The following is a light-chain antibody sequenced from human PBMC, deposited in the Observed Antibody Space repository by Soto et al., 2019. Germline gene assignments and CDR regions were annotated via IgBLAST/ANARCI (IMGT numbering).Light chain of an antibody. J-gene: IGKJ4*01. Sequence: EIVLTQSPGTLSLSPGERATLSCRASQLVSNSYLAWYQQKPGQAPRLLIYDASSRATGIPDRFSGSGSGTDFTLSISRLEPEDFAVYYCQQYGSTPLTFGGGTKVEIK. CDR3: QQYGSTPLT. CDR1: QLVSNSY. V-gene: IGKV3-20*01. CDR2: DAS.